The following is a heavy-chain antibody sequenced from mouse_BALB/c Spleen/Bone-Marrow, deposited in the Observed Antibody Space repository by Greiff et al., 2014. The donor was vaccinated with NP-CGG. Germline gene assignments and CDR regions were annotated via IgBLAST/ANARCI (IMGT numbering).Heavy chain of an antibody. CDR1: GFTFTSYW. CDR3: ARDGNYRNAMDY. Sequence: QVQLKESRDELVKPGASVKLSCKASGFTFTSYWIHWVKQRPGQGPEWIGEINPSSGRTNYNEKFKSKATLTEDKSSSTAYMQLSSLTSEDSAVYYCARDGNYRNAMDYWGQGTSVTVSS. J-gene: IGHJ4*01. D-gene: IGHD2-1*01. V-gene: IGHV1S81*02. CDR2: INPSSGRT.